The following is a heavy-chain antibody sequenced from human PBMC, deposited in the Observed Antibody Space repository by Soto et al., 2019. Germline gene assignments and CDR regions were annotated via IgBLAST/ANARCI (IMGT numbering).Heavy chain of an antibody. Sequence: GASVKVSCKASGYDFTAYDINWVRQASGQGLEWMGWMNPINGATGSARRFQGRVSMTRNTATGTDYLELTSLRSDDSAVYYCGRGPSPRAPAGGTPYYYAMDVWGQGTTVTVSS. J-gene: IGHJ6*02. CDR1: GYDFTAYD. CDR3: GRGPSPRAPAGGTPYYYAMDV. CDR2: MNPINGAT. V-gene: IGHV1-8*02. D-gene: IGHD6-13*01.